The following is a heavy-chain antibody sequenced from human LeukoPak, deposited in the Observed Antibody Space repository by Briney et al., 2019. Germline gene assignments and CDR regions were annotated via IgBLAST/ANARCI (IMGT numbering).Heavy chain of an antibody. CDR1: GFIFKTYT. Sequence: GSLRLSCAASGFIFKTYTMTWVRQAPGKGLEWVSSITGDCKYITYADSVKGRFTISRDNAKNSLYLQVASLRGDNTATYYCAREGNDYYYDQWGQGTLVTVSP. D-gene: IGHD3-16*01. CDR2: ITGDCKYI. CDR3: AREGNDYYYDQ. V-gene: IGHV3-21*01. J-gene: IGHJ4*02.